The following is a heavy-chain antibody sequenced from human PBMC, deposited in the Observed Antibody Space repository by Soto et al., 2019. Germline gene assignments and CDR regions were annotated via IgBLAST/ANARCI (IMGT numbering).Heavy chain of an antibody. Sequence: EVQLVESGGGLVQPGGSLRLSCAASGFTFSSYYMNWVRQAPGKGLEWVSYISGSSSTIYYAGSVKGRFTISSDNAKNSHYLQMNSLRAEDTAVYYCAREWGHPENWGQGTLVTVSS. CDR1: GFTFSSYY. J-gene: IGHJ4*02. V-gene: IGHV3-48*01. CDR2: ISGSSSTI. D-gene: IGHD1-26*01. CDR3: AREWGHPEN.